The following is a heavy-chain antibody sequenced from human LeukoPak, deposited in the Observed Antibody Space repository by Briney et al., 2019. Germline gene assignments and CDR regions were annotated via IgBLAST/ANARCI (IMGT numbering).Heavy chain of an antibody. CDR3: PKDWEVGGSLLLFDY. CDR1: GFTFDDYA. D-gene: IGHD3-22*01. V-gene: IGHV3-43*02. J-gene: IGHJ4*02. Sequence: GGSLRLSCAASGFTFDDYAMHWVRQAPGKGLEWVSLISGDGGSTYYADSVKGRFTISRDNSKNSLYLQMNSLRTEDTALYYCPKDWEVGGSLLLFDYWGQGTLVTVSS. CDR2: ISGDGGST.